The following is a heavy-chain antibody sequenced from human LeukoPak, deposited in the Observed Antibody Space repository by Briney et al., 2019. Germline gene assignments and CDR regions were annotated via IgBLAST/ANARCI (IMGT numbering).Heavy chain of an antibody. CDR3: ARAREITVSGTDYFDY. V-gene: IGHV3-7*01. J-gene: IGHJ4*02. Sequence: GGSLRLSCAVSGFIFSNYWMTWVRQAPGKGLEWVANIKHDGSGPSYLDSVRGRFTISRDNTRNSLSLQMTSLRAEDTAVYYCARAREITVSGTDYFDYWGQGTLVTVSS. D-gene: IGHD6-19*01. CDR1: GFIFSNYW. CDR2: IKHDGSGP.